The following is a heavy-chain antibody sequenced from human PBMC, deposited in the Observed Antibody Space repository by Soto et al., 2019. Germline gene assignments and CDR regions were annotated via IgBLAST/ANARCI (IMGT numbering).Heavy chain of an antibody. CDR3: ARGPSHPYDFWSGYWFDP. V-gene: IGHV1-8*01. CDR2: MNPNSGNT. CDR1: GYTFTSYD. Sequence: ASVTVSCTASGYTFTSYDINWVRQATGQGLEWMGWMNPNSGNTGYAQKFQGRVTMTRNTSISTAYMELSSLRSEDTAVYYCARGPSHPYDFWSGYWFDPWGQGTLVTVSS. J-gene: IGHJ5*02. D-gene: IGHD3-3*01.